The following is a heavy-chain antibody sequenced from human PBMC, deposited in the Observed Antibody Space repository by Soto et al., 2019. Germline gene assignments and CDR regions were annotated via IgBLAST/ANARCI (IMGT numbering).Heavy chain of an antibody. CDR2: MSYSGST. V-gene: IGHV4-39*01. CDR1: GGSISTSTYY. CDR3: ARHSLRRLTFGGVISPDFDY. J-gene: IGHJ4*02. D-gene: IGHD3-16*01. Sequence: PSETLSLTCTVSGGSISTSTYYWGWIRQPPGKGLEWIGTMSYSGSTYYNPPLKSRVTISVDTSRNQFSLNLSSVTAADTAVFYCARHSLRRLTFGGVISPDFDYWGLGILVTVSS.